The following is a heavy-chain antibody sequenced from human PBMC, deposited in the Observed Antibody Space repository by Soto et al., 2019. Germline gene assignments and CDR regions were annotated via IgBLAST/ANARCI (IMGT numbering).Heavy chain of an antibody. J-gene: IGHJ5*02. CDR2: FNPNNGDT. V-gene: IGHV1-2*02. CDR3: ARIRTYYYSSGSLNH. Sequence: ASVKVSCKASGYTFTGFYLHWVRRAPGQGLEWMGWFNPNNGDTNYAQGFQGRVIMTRDTSITTAYMEVSRLRSDDTAVYYCARIRTYYYSSGSLNHWGQGTQVTVSS. D-gene: IGHD3-22*01. CDR1: GYTFTGFY.